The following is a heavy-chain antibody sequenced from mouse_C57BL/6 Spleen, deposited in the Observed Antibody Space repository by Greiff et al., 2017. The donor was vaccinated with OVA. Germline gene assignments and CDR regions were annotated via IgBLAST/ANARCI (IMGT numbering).Heavy chain of an antibody. Sequence: EVQLQQSGPGLVKPSQSLSLTCSVPGYSITSGYYWNWIRQFPGNKLEWMGYISYDGSNNYNPSLKNRISITRDTSKNQLFLKLNSVTTEDTATYYCARVGSSFYAMDYWGQGTSVTVSS. CDR3: ARVGSSFYAMDY. D-gene: IGHD1-1*01. J-gene: IGHJ4*01. V-gene: IGHV3-6*01. CDR1: GYSITSGYY. CDR2: ISYDGSN.